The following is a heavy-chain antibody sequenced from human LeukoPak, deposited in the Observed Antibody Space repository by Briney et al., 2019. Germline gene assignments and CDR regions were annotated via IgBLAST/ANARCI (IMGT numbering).Heavy chain of an antibody. V-gene: IGHV3-7*02. CDR2: IKSDGSEK. CDR3: ARVADHYDSSGYCAWDS. D-gene: IGHD3-22*01. CDR1: GFTFSGYW. Sequence: HPGGSLRLSCAASGFTFSGYWMSWVRQAPGKGLEWLANIKSDGSEKYYVDSVKGRFTISRDNAKNSLYLQMNSLRPEDTAVYYCARVADHYDSSGYCAWDSWGQGTLVTVSS. J-gene: IGHJ4*02.